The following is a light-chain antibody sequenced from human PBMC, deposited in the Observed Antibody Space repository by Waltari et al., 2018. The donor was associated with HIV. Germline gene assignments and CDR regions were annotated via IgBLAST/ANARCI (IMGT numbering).Light chain of an antibody. CDR3: AAWDDSLSGWV. J-gene: IGLJ3*02. V-gene: IGLV1-47*01. CDR1: SSNIGSNY. CDR2: RHK. Sequence: QSVLTQPPSASGTPGQRVTISCSGSSSNIGSNYIYWYQQLPGTAPKLLIYRHKQRPSGVPDRFSGSKSGTSASLAISGLRSEDEADYSCAAWDDSLSGWVVGGGTKLTVL.